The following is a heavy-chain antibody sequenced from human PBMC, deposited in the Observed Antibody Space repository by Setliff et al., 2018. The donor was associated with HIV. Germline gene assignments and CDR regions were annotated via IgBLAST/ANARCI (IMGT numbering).Heavy chain of an antibody. CDR3: AGGGSAVLPLDY. D-gene: IGHD6-25*01. V-gene: IGHV4-34*01. CDR2: ISHSGSA. J-gene: IGHJ4*02. CDR1: GGSFSTYY. Sequence: SETLSLTCAVYGGSFSTYYWSWIRQPPGKGLEYIGKISHSGSATYNASLKTRVTMSVDRSKNQFSLRLTSVTAADTAVYYCAGGGSAVLPLDYWGQGTLVTVSS.